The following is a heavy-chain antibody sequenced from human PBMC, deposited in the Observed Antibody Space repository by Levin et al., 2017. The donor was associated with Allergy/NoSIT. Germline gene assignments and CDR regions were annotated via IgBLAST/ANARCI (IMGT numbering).Heavy chain of an antibody. J-gene: IGHJ4*02. CDR2: INPNSGAT. V-gene: IGHV1-2*02. CDR1: GYTLTGYY. Sequence: GESLKISCKASGYTLTGYYMHWVRQAPGQGLEWMGWINPNSGATNYAQKFQGRVTMTRDTSISTAYMELSRLTSDDTAVYYCARVATVLGVSANFDYWGQGTLVTVSS. CDR3: ARVATVLGVSANFDY. D-gene: IGHD5-24*01.